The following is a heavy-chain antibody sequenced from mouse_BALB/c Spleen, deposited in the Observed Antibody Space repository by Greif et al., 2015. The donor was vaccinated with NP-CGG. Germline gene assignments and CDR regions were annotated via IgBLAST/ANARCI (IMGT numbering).Heavy chain of an antibody. Sequence: QVQLKESGAELVKPGASVKLSCKASGYTFTSYWMHWVKQRPGQGLEWIGEINPSNGRTNYNEKFKSKATLTVDKSSSTAYMQRSSMTSEDSAVYYCARTRAYYRYDMDYWGQGTSVTVSS. J-gene: IGHJ4*01. V-gene: IGHV1S81*02. D-gene: IGHD2-14*01. CDR3: ARTRAYYRYDMDY. CDR2: INPSNGRT. CDR1: GYTFTSYW.